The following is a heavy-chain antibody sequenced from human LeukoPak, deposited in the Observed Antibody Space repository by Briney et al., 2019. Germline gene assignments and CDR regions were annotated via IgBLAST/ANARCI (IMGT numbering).Heavy chain of an antibody. Sequence: PGGSLRLSCVASRFTFTGFAMHWVRQAPGKGLEWVSGISWNSGSIGYADSVKGRFTISRDNAKNSLYLQMNSLRAEDTALYYCAKDRSGATGAFDIWGQGTMVTVSS. CDR3: AKDRSGATGAFDI. D-gene: IGHD5-12*01. J-gene: IGHJ3*02. V-gene: IGHV3-9*01. CDR2: ISWNSGSI. CDR1: RFTFTGFA.